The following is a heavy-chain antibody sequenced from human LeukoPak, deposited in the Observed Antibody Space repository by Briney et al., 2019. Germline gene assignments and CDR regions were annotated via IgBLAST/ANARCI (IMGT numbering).Heavy chain of an antibody. V-gene: IGHV3-23*01. CDR1: GFTFSDHY. D-gene: IGHD2-8*02. J-gene: IGHJ4*02. CDR2: IFPSGGEI. CDR3: ATYRQVLLPFES. Sequence: GGSLRLSCAASGFTFSDHYMDWVRQPPGKGLEWVSSIFPSGGEIHYADSVRGRFTISRDNSKSTLSLQMNSLRVEDTAIYYCATYRQVLLPFESWGQGTLVTVSS.